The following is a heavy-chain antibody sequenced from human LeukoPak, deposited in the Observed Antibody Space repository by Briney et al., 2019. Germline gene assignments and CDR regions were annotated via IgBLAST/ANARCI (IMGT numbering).Heavy chain of an antibody. Sequence: SETLSLTCTVSGGSISSYYWSWIRQPPGKGLEWIGYIYYSGSTNYNPSLKSRVTISVDTSKNQFSLKLSSVTAADTAVYYCARSHYDINYMDVWGKGTTVTVSS. D-gene: IGHD3-9*01. CDR2: IYYSGST. V-gene: IGHV4-59*01. CDR1: GGSISSYY. J-gene: IGHJ6*03. CDR3: ARSHYDINYMDV.